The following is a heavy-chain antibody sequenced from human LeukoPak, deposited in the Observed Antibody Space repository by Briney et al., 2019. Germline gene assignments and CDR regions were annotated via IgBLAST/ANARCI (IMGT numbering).Heavy chain of an antibody. CDR1: GYTFTDYY. D-gene: IGHD2-2*01. CDR2: NNPNTGGT. V-gene: IGHV1-2*06. CDR3: VREYCSSTSCHYYFDY. J-gene: IGHJ4*02. Sequence: SVKVSCKASGYTFTDYYMHWVRQAPGQGLEWMGRNNPNTGGTIYTQKFQGRVTMTRDTSISTAYMGLNRLTSDDTAVYYCVREYCSSTSCHYYFDYWGQGALVTVSS.